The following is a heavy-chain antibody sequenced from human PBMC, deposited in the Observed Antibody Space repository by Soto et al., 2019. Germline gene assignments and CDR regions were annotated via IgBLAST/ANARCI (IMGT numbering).Heavy chain of an antibody. J-gene: IGHJ4*02. CDR1: GFTFRNYA. CDR3: ARVYSSGWYWGYYFDY. D-gene: IGHD6-19*01. Sequence: EVQLLESGGNSVQPGGPLRLSCAASGFTFRNYAMTWVRKAPGRGLEWVSLISGSADSTFYADSLKGRFTLSRDNYKSTLYLQVNSLRAEDSAIYYCARVYSSGWYWGYYFDYWGQGTLVTVSS. V-gene: IGHV3-23*01. CDR2: ISGSADST.